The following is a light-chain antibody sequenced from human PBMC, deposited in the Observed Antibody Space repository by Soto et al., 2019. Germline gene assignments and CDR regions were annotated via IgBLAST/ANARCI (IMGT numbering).Light chain of an antibody. CDR2: DAS. CDR3: QQSYSRVFT. J-gene: IGKJ3*01. CDR1: QNINNY. V-gene: IGKV1-39*01. Sequence: IQMNQSPSSLSASVSDRGTITCQASQNINNYLNCYQQKPGRAPKLLIYDASSLQRGVPARFSGSGSGTDFTLTISSLQPDDFRTYYCQQSYSRVFTFGPGGKVDIK.